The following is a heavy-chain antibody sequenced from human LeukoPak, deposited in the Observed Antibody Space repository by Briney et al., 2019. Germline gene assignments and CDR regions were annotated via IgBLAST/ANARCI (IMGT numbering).Heavy chain of an antibody. CDR1: GFTFSSHA. CDR2: ISGSGSST. CDR3: AKATNIVATRGDY. V-gene: IGHV3-23*01. Sequence: GGSLRLSCAASGFTFSSHAMSWLRQAPGKGLEWVSAISGSGSSTYYADSVKGRFTISRDNSKNTLYLQMNSLRAEETAVYYCAKATNIVATRGDYWGQGTLVTVSS. D-gene: IGHD5-12*01. J-gene: IGHJ4*02.